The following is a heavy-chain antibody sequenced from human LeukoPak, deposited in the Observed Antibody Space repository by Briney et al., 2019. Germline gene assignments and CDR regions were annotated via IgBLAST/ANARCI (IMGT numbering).Heavy chain of an antibody. Sequence: SVKVSCKASGGTFSSYAISWVRQAPGQGLEWMGRIIPIFGIANYAQKFQGRVTITRDTSASTAYMELSSLRSEDTAVYYCATNHITMVRGVPSPYYYGMDVWGKGTTVTVSS. CDR3: ATNHITMVRGVPSPYYYGMDV. CDR1: GGTFSSYA. V-gene: IGHV1-69*04. D-gene: IGHD3-10*01. J-gene: IGHJ6*04. CDR2: IIPIFGIA.